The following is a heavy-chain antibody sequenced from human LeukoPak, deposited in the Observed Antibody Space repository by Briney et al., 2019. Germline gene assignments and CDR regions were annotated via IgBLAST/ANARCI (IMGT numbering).Heavy chain of an antibody. V-gene: IGHV3-23*01. D-gene: IGHD4-23*01. Sequence: GGSLRLSCAASGFTFSSYAMSWVRQAPGKGLEWVSAISGSGGSTYYADSVKARFTISRDNSKNTLYLQMNSLRAEDTAVYYCAKGNYGGNLYYFDYWGQGTLVTVSS. CDR1: GFTFSSYA. J-gene: IGHJ4*02. CDR2: ISGSGGST. CDR3: AKGNYGGNLYYFDY.